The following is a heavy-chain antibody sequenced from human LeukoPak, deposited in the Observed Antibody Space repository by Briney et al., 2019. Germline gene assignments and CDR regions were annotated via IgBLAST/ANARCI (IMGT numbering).Heavy chain of an antibody. CDR2: IKQDESEK. Sequence: GGSLRVSCAASGFTLSNYWMSGVRQAPGKGLEWVANIKQDESEKYYVDSVKGRFTISRDNAKNSLYLQMNSLRAEDTAVYYCASVKGSGSSSWYSRYYFDYWGQGTLVTVSS. J-gene: IGHJ4*02. CDR3: ASVKGSGSSSWYSRYYFDY. CDR1: GFTLSNYW. D-gene: IGHD6-13*01. V-gene: IGHV3-7*03.